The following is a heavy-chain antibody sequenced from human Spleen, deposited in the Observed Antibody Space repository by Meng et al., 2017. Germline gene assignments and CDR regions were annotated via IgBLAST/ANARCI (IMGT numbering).Heavy chain of an antibody. CDR1: GGSFSGYY. V-gene: IGHV4-34*01. CDR2: INHSGST. D-gene: IGHD3-10*01. CDR3: ARVGIGIRGVIISYYYYGMDV. J-gene: IGHJ6*02. Sequence: SETLSLTCAVYGGSFSGYYWSWIRQPPGKGLEWIGEINHSGSTNYNPSLKSRVTISVDTSKNQFSLKLSSVTAADTAVYYCARVGIGIRGVIISYYYYGMDVWGQGTTVTVS.